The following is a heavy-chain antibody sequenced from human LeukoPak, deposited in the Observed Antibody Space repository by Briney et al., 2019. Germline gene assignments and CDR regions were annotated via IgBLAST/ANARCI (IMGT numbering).Heavy chain of an antibody. CDR3: AREAPSGYQNYPRGFLDY. Sequence: GGSLRLSCAASGFTFDDYAMHWVRQAPGKGLEWVSGISWNSGSIAYADSVKGRFTISIDNAKNSLYLQMNSLRAEDTAVYYCAREAPSGYQNYPRGFLDYWGQGTLVTVSS. CDR2: ISWNSGSI. D-gene: IGHD3-3*01. J-gene: IGHJ4*02. CDR1: GFTFDDYA. V-gene: IGHV3-9*01.